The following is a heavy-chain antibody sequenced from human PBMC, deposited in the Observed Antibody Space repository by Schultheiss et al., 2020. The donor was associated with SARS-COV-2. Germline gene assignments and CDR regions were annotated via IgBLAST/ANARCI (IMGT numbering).Heavy chain of an antibody. D-gene: IGHD3-22*01. CDR1: GFTFSSYW. CDR2: IKSKTDGGTT. Sequence: GGSLRLSCAASGFTFSSYWMSWVRQAPGKGLEWVGRIKSKTDGGTTDYAAPVKGRFTISRDDSKNTLYLQMNSLKTEDTAVYYCTTVGIVVVINYYGMDVWGQGTTVTVSS. V-gene: IGHV3-15*01. J-gene: IGHJ6*02. CDR3: TTVGIVVVINYYGMDV.